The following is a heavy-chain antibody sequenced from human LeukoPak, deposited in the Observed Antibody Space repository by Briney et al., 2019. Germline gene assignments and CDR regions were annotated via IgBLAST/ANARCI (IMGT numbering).Heavy chain of an antibody. CDR1: GGSFSGYY. D-gene: IGHD3-22*01. CDR3: ARSYDSSGNPTPFDY. CDR2: INHSGST. Sequence: PSETLSLTCAVYGGSFSGYYWSWIRQPPGKGLEWIGEINHSGSTNYNPSLKSRVTISVDRSKNQFSLKLSSVTAADTAVYYCARSYDSSGNPTPFDYWGQGTLVTVSS. V-gene: IGHV4-34*01. J-gene: IGHJ4*02.